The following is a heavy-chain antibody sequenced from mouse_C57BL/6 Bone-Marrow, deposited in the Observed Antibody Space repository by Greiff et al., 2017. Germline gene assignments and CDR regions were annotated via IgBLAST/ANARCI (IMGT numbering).Heavy chain of an antibody. V-gene: IGHV1-64*01. CDR1: GYTFTNYW. CDR2: MHPNGGSP. CDR3: ARSYGDDDYTMDY. D-gene: IGHD2-2*01. J-gene: IGHJ4*01. Sequence: QVQLQQPGAELVKPGASVKLSWKASGYTFTNYWMHWVKQRPGQGLEWIGMMHPNGGSPDYNEKFKSEATLSVDKSSRTAYMELSSLTSEDSAVYYSARSYGDDDYTMDYWGQGTSVTVSS.